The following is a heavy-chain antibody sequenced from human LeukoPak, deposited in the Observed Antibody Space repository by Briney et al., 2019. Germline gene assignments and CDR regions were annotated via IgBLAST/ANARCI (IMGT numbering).Heavy chain of an antibody. Sequence: GRSLRPSCAASGFTFSSYAMHWVRQAPGKGLEWVAVISYDGSNKYYADSVKGRFTISRDNSKNTLYLQMNSLRAEDTAVYYCARAGYCSSTSCYHYYYYYYMDVWGKGTTVTVSS. D-gene: IGHD2-2*01. CDR2: ISYDGSNK. CDR1: GFTFSSYA. CDR3: ARAGYCSSTSCYHYYYYYYMDV. V-gene: IGHV3-30-3*01. J-gene: IGHJ6*03.